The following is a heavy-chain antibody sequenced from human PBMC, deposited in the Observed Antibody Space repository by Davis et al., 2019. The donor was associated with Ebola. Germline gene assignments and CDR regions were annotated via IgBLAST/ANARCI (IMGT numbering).Heavy chain of an antibody. CDR1: GFTFSSYE. CDR2: ISSSGSTT. D-gene: IGHD3-10*01. CDR3: ARGLGFGGSNPLAR. V-gene: IGHV3-48*03. J-gene: IGHJ4*02. Sequence: GGSLRLSCAASGFTFSSYEMNWVRQAPGKGLEWVSYISSSGSTTYYADSVKGRFTISRDNAKNSLYLQMNSLRDEDTAVYYCARGLGFGGSNPLARWGQGTLVTVSS.